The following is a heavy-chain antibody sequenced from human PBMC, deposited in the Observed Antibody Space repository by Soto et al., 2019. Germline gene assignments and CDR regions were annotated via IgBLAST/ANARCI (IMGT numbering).Heavy chain of an antibody. J-gene: IGHJ6*02. V-gene: IGHV3-33*01. CDR3: ASASAGTVDYYYGMDV. Sequence: GGSLRLSCAASGFTFSSYGMHWVRQAPGKGLEWVAVIWYDGSNKYYADSVKGRFTISRDNSKNTLYLQMNSLRAEDTAVYYCASASAGTVDYYYGMDVWGQGTTVTVSS. CDR1: GFTFSSYG. D-gene: IGHD6-13*01. CDR2: IWYDGSNK.